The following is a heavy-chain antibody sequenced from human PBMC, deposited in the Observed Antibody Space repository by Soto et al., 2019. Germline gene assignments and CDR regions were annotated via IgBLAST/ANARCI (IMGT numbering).Heavy chain of an antibody. V-gene: IGHV3-23*01. Sequence: EVQLLESGGGLVQPGGSLRLSCAASGFTFSAYAMGWVRQAPGKGLEWVSTIHGGGGATHYPESVKGLFTISRDDSKNTLYAQMNSLRAEDTAVYYCAKFEGGPLECWYLDLWSGGTLVTVSS. CDR2: IHGGGGAT. CDR1: GFTFSAYA. CDR3: AKFEGGPLECWYLDL. J-gene: IGHJ2*01. D-gene: IGHD1-1*01.